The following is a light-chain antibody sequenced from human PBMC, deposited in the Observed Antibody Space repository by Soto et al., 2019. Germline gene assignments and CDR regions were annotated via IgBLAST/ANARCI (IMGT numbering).Light chain of an antibody. CDR2: EDS. Sequence: QSALTQPASVSGSPGQSITISCTGTSSDVGNYNLVSWYQHHPGKAPKLMIYEDSKRPSGVSNRFSGSKSGNTASLTISGLQAEDEADYYCCSYAISSTYVFGIGTKVTVL. CDR1: SSDVGNYNL. J-gene: IGLJ1*01. V-gene: IGLV2-23*01. CDR3: CSYAISSTYV.